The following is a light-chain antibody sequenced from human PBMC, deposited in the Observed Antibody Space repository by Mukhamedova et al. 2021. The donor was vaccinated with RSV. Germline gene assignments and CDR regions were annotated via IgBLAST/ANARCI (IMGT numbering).Light chain of an antibody. V-gene: IGKV1-27*01. Sequence: WYQRRVHGKVPRLLIYAAPTLPSGVPSRFSGGGSGTDFTLTISGLQPEDVGPYYCQTYNGAPGTFGQGTRVEIK. J-gene: IGKJ1*01. CDR2: AAP. CDR3: QTYNGAPGT.